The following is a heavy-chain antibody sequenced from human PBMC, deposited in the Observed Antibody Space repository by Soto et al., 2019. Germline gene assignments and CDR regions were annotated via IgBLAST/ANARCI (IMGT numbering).Heavy chain of an antibody. CDR2: INPSGGRT. CDR1: GYTFITYY. Sequence: QVQLVQSGAEVKKPGASVKVSCKASGYTFITYYMHWVRQAPGQGLEWMGLINPSGGRTIYAQKFQGRVTMTRDTSTSTVYMVLSSLRSEDTAVYYCARDRTLNTPRDYYYYGVDVWGQGTTVTVSS. J-gene: IGHJ6*02. D-gene: IGHD1-1*01. V-gene: IGHV1-46*01. CDR3: ARDRTLNTPRDYYYYGVDV.